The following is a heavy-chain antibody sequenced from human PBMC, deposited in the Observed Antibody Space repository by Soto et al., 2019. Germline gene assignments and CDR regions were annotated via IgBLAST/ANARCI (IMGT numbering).Heavy chain of an antibody. V-gene: IGHV3-21*01. J-gene: IGHJ4*02. CDR1: GVTFTNYS. CDR2: ISRGSNYI. CDR3: ARDTCGDSIVQQFES. D-gene: IGHD3-16*02. Sequence: EVQLVESGGGLVKPGGSLRLSCAASGVTFTNYSLHWVRQAPGKGLAWVSSISRGSNYIYYADSVKGRFTMSRDNAKKALFLQMHSLRCGDTAVYFCARDTCGDSIVQQFESWGQGTLVRVSS.